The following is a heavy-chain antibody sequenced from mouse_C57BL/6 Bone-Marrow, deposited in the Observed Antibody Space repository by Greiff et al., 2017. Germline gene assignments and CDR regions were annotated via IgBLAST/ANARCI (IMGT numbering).Heavy chain of an antibody. CDR2: FYPRSGNT. J-gene: IGHJ3*01. CDR3: ARNGCDNAYAY. CDR1: GYLFTSFG. Sequence: QVQLQQSGAELARPGASVKLSCKASGYLFTSFGISWVKQRTGQGLEWIGEFYPRSGNTYYTAKFTGKATLTADKSSSTAYKELRYLTSEDAAVEFSARNGCDNAYAYWGQGTLVTVSA. D-gene: IGHD1-3*01. V-gene: IGHV1-81*01.